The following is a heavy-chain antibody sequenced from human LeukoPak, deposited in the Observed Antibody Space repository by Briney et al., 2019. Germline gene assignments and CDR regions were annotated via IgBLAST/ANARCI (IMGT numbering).Heavy chain of an antibody. CDR2: ISWNSGSI. CDR1: GFTLDDYA. CDR3: AKDTAYGDYEFVD. Sequence: GGSLRLSCAASGFTLDDYAMHWVRQAPGKGLEWVSGISWNSGSIGYADSVKGRFTISRDNAKNSLYLQMNSLRAEDTALYYCAKDTAYGDYEFVDWGQGTLVTVSS. V-gene: IGHV3-9*01. D-gene: IGHD4-17*01. J-gene: IGHJ4*02.